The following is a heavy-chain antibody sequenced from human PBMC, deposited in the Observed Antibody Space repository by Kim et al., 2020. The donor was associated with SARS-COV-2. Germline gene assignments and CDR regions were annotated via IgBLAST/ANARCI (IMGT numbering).Heavy chain of an antibody. J-gene: IGHJ2*01. CDR2: IFGRGYNT. D-gene: IGHD2-2*01. CDR1: GFAFSNYA. Sequence: GGSLRLSCEASGFAFSNYAMSWVRQVPGKGLEWVSNIFGRGYNTYYADSVKGRFTISKDDSKNTLYLEMNSLRPEDTAVYYCARHVHTSTWTFFCYFDHWGRGTL. CDR3: ARHVHTSTWTFFCYFDH. V-gene: IGHV3-23*01.